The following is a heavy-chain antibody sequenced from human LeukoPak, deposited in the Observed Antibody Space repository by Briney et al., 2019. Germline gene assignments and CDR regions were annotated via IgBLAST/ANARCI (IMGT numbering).Heavy chain of an antibody. Sequence: GRSLRLSCAASGFTFSSYGMYWVRRAPGKGLEWVAVISYDGSNKYYADSVKGRFTISRDNSKNTLYLQMNSLRAEDTAVYYCAKDTRYDYYFDYWGQGTLVTVSS. V-gene: IGHV3-30*18. J-gene: IGHJ4*02. D-gene: IGHD5-12*01. CDR2: ISYDGSNK. CDR1: GFTFSSYG. CDR3: AKDTRYDYYFDY.